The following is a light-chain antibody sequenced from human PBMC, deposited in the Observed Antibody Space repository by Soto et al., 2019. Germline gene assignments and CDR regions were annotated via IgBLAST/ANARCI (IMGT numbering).Light chain of an antibody. CDR2: EGS. CDR3: CSYAGSHTVVV. CDR1: NSDVGGYNF. V-gene: IGLV2-23*03. Sequence: QSALTQPASVSGSPGQSITISCTGTNSDVGGYNFVSWYQQHPGKAPKLMIYEGSQRPSGVSNRFSASNSGNTASLTFSGLPAEDEADYYCCSYAGSHTVVVFGGGTQLTVL. J-gene: IGLJ7*01.